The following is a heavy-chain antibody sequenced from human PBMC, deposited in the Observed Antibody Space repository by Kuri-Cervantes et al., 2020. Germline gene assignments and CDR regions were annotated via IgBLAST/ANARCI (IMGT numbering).Heavy chain of an antibody. Sequence: GESLKISCAASGFTFSSYGMHWVRQAPGKGLEWVAVISYDGSNKYYADSVKGRFTISRDNCRNTTYLQMNSLRAEDTAVYYCAGKWLIDAFDIWGQGTMVTVSS. V-gene: IGHV3-30*03. J-gene: IGHJ3*02. CDR1: GFTFSSYG. CDR3: AGKWLIDAFDI. CDR2: ISYDGSNK. D-gene: IGHD5-12*01.